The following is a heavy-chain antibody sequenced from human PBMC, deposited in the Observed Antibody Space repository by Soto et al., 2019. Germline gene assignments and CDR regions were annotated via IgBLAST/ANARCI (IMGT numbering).Heavy chain of an antibody. CDR2: ISRNSGII. D-gene: IGHD2-8*01. CDR3: AKDATPYCTNGICYTRHLIPNLDY. V-gene: IGHV3-9*01. J-gene: IGHJ4*02. CDR1: GFTFDDYA. Sequence: PGGSLRLSCAASGFTFDDYAVHWVRQAPGKGLEWVSGISRNSGIIGYADSVKGRFTISRDNAKNSLYLQMNSLRADDTALYYCAKDATPYCTNGICYTRHLIPNLDYWGQGTLVTVSS.